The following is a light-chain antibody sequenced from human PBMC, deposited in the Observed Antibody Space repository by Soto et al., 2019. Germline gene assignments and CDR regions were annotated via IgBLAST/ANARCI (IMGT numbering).Light chain of an antibody. CDR2: ANI. J-gene: IGLJ1*01. Sequence: QSVPTQPPSVSGAPGQRVTISCTGSSSDIGAGYDVHWYQQLPGTAPILLIYANINRPSGVPDRFSGSKSGTSASLAITGLQADDEADYSCQSYDSSLSVYVFGTGTKLTVL. CDR1: SSDIGAGYD. CDR3: QSYDSSLSVYV. V-gene: IGLV1-40*01.